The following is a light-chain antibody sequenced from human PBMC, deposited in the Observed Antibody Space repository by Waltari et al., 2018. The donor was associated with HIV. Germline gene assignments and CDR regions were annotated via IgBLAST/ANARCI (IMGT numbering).Light chain of an antibody. CDR2: EFS. J-gene: IGLJ1*01. Sequence: QSALTQPASVSGSPGQSITISCTGTSSDVGGYNYVSWYQQHPGKAPKLMIYEFSNRPAGVSNRFSGSKSCNTASLTSSGLQAEDEADYYCSSYRSSSTLEVFGTGTKVTVL. CDR1: SSDVGGYNY. CDR3: SSYRSSSTLEV. V-gene: IGLV2-14*01.